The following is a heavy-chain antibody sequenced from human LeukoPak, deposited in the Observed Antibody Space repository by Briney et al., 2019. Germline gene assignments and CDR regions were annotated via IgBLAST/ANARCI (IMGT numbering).Heavy chain of an antibody. CDR1: GDSVSSKSAT. CDR3: GSRYFDS. J-gene: IGHJ4*02. CDR2: TYYRSKWYN. Sequence: SQTLSPTCAISGDSVSSKSATWNWIRQSPSRGLEWLGRTYYRSKWYNDYAVSVKSRITINPDTSKNQFSLQLNSVTPEDTAVYYCGSRYFDSWGQGTLVTVSS. V-gene: IGHV6-1*01.